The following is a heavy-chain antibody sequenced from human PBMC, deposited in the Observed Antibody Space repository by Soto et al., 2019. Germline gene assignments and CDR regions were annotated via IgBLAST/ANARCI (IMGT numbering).Heavy chain of an antibody. J-gene: IGHJ5*02. CDR2: IYYSGGT. Sequence: PSETLSLTCTVSGASIGSGDYYWSGIRQNPGKGLEWIGYIYYSGGTYYNPSLKSRVTISVDTSKNQFSLELSSVTAADTAVYYCASIYDSSGYYYGNNWFDPWGQGTLVTVSS. CDR3: ASIYDSSGYYYGNNWFDP. CDR1: GASIGSGDYY. D-gene: IGHD3-22*01. V-gene: IGHV4-31*03.